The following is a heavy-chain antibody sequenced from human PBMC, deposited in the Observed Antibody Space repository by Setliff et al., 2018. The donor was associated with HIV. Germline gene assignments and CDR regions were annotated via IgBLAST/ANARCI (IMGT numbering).Heavy chain of an antibody. Sequence: GGSLRLSCAASGFTFSSHAMHWVRQAPGKGLEWVAFIRSAASTKSYADSVKGRFTISRDNARKSLYLQMNSLTTEDTALYYCVRDGSLAGLYFHYMDVWGKGTTVTVSS. J-gene: IGHJ6*03. V-gene: IGHV3-30*02. D-gene: IGHD6-19*01. CDR1: GFTFSSHA. CDR3: VRDGSLAGLYFHYMDV. CDR2: IRSAASTK.